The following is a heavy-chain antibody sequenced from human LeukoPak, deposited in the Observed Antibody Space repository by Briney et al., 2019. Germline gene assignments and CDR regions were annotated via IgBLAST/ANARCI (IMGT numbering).Heavy chain of an antibody. J-gene: IGHJ4*02. CDR3: TSGDQGGFDY. Sequence: GGSLRLSCAASGFTFSNAWMSWVRQAPGKGLEWVGLIKSKIDGGTADYAAPVKGRFTISRDDSKNTLYLQMNSLKTDDTAVYYCTSGDQGGFDYWGRGTLVTVSS. CDR1: GFTFSNAW. CDR2: IKSKIDGGTA. D-gene: IGHD1-14*01. V-gene: IGHV3-15*01.